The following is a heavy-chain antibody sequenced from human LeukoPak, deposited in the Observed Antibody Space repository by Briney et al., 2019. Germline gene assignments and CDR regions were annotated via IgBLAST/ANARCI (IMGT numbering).Heavy chain of an antibody. Sequence: SETLSLTCTVSGGSISSISSGGYYWSWTRQPPGKGLEWIGYIYRSGSTHYNPSLKSRVIISVDWSRNQISLKLRSVTAADTAVYYCARVDVDAFDTWGQGTMVTVSS. CDR1: GGSISSISSGGYY. V-gene: IGHV4-30-2*01. CDR2: IYRSGST. J-gene: IGHJ3*02. CDR3: ARVDVDAFDT.